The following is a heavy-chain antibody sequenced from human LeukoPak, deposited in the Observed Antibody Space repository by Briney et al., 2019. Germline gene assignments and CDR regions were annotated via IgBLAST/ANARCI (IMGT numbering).Heavy chain of an antibody. CDR1: GFTFSSYA. CDR2: ISYDGSNK. V-gene: IGHV3-30-3*01. Sequence: GGSLRLSCTASGFTFSSYAMHWVRQAPGKGLEWVAVISYDGSNKYYADSVKGRFTISRDNSKNTLYLQMNSLRAEDTAVYYCARNPAAAAKGWYFDLWGRGTLVTVSS. D-gene: IGHD6-13*01. J-gene: IGHJ2*01. CDR3: ARNPAAAAKGWYFDL.